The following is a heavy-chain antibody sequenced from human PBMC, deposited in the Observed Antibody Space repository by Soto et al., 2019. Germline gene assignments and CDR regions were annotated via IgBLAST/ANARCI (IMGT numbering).Heavy chain of an antibody. CDR1: GHSITSHY. J-gene: IGHJ5*02. V-gene: IGHV1-69*13. Sequence: SVKVSCKASGHSITSHYVHWVRQAPGQGLEWLGRIIPIFGTRDYAQKFQGRVTITADDSTTTTYMELSSLRSDDTAVYYCAKDGGREGYFGNWFDPWGQGTLVTVSS. CDR3: AKDGGREGYFGNWFDP. CDR2: IIPIFGTR. D-gene: IGHD2-15*01.